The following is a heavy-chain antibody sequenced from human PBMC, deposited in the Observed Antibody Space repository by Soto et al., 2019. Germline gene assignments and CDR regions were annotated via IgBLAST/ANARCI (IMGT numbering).Heavy chain of an antibody. D-gene: IGHD3-10*01. CDR2: ISGSGGST. V-gene: IGHV3-23*01. Sequence: GGSLRLSCAASGFTFSSYAMSWVRQAPGKGLEWVSAISGSGGSTYYADSVKGRFTISRDNSKNTLYLQMNSLRAEDTAVYYCARVPFEPSLLWFGDKSVYWGQGTLVTVSS. CDR1: GFTFSSYA. J-gene: IGHJ4*02. CDR3: ARVPFEPSLLWFGDKSVY.